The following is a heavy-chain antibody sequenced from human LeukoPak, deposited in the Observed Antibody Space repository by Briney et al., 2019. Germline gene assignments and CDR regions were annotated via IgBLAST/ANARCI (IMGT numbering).Heavy chain of an antibody. J-gene: IGHJ4*02. CDR3: TRGIVATDFDY. V-gene: IGHV3-49*04. CDR2: IRSKAYGGTT. Sequence: SLRLSCTASGFTFGDYAMSWVRQAPGEGLEWVGFIRSKAYGGTTEYAASVKGRFTISRDDSKSIAYLQMNSLKTEDTAVYYCTRGIVATDFDYWGQGTLVTVSS. CDR1: GFTFGDYA. D-gene: IGHD5-12*01.